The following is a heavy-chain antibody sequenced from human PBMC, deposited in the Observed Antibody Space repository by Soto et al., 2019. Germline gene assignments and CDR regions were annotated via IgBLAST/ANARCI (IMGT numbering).Heavy chain of an antibody. CDR1: GFTLNNYF. CDR3: ARDPARNWFDP. D-gene: IGHD6-6*01. V-gene: IGHV3-74*01. J-gene: IGHJ5*02. Sequence: VGSLRLSCAASGFTLNNYFIHWVRQTPGRGLVWVSRVKGDGSVINYADSVEGRFTISVDNAKNMVHLQMDSLRAEDTAVYYCARDPARNWFDPWGQGTLVTVSS. CDR2: VKGDGSVI.